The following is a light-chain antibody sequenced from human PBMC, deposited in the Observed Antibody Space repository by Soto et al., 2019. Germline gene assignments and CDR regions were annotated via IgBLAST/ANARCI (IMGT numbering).Light chain of an antibody. CDR3: AAWDDSLSAVV. CDR2: RND. J-gene: IGLJ2*01. CDR1: SSNIGSNY. Sequence: QSVLTQPPSASGTPGQRVTISCSGSSSNIGSNYVYWYQQLPGSAPKLLIYRNDQRPSGVPDRFSASKSGTAASLAISGLRSEDEADYHCAAWDDSLSAVVFGGWTKVTVL. V-gene: IGLV1-47*01.